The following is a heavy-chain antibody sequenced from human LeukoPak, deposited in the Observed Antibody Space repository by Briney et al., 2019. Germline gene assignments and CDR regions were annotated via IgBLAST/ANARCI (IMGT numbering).Heavy chain of an antibody. J-gene: IGHJ4*02. D-gene: IGHD2-2*01. V-gene: IGHV3-74*01. CDR1: GFTFSSYW. CDR2: IDTDGSDT. Sequence: PGGSLRLSCGASGFTFSSYWMHWVRQVPGKGLVWVSRIDTDGSDTRYADSVKGRFTISRDNAKNTLYLQMNSLRAEDTAVYCCVRDGYPAAREFDYWGQGTLVTVSS. CDR3: VRDGYPAAREFDY.